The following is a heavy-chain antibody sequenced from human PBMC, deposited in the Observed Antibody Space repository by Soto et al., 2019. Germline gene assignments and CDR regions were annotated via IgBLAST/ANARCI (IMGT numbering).Heavy chain of an antibody. CDR3: AKDRFAGRFLEWLSYYFDY. CDR1: GFTFSSYA. V-gene: IGHV3-23*01. Sequence: PGGSLRLSCAASGFTFSSYAMSWVRQAPGKGLEWVSAISGSGGSTYYADSVKGRFTISRDNSKNTLYLQMNSLRAEDTAVYYCAKDRFAGRFLEWLSYYFDYWGQGTLVTVSS. D-gene: IGHD3-3*01. CDR2: ISGSGGST. J-gene: IGHJ4*02.